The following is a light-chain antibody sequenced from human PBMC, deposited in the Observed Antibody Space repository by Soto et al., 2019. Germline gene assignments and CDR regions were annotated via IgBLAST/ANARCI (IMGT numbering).Light chain of an antibody. Sequence: DIQMTQSPSSLSASVGDRVTITCRASQSISSYLNWYQQKPGKAPKLLIYAASSLQSGVPSRFSGSGSGTDFTLTISSLQPEDFATYYCRQSYSTSWTFGQGTKVDI. CDR3: RQSYSTSWT. V-gene: IGKV1-39*01. J-gene: IGKJ1*01. CDR2: AAS. CDR1: QSISSY.